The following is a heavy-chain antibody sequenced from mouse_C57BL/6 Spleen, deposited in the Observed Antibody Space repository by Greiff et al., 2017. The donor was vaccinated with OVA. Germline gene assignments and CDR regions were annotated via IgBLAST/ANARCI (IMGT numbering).Heavy chain of an antibody. CDR3: ARGDGYPRYFDV. Sequence: QVQLQQPGAELVKPGASVKMSCKASGYTFTSYWITWVKQRPGQGLEWIGDIYPGSGSTNYNEKFKSKATLTVDTSSSTAYMQLSSLTSEDSAVYYCARGDGYPRYFDVWGTGTTVTVSS. J-gene: IGHJ1*03. CDR2: IYPGSGST. V-gene: IGHV1-55*01. CDR1: GYTFTSYW. D-gene: IGHD2-3*01.